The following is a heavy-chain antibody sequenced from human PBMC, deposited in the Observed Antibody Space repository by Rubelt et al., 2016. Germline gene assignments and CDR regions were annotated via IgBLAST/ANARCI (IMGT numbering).Heavy chain of an antibody. CDR2: ISTYNGNT. J-gene: IGHJ4*02. Sequence: QVQLVQSGAEVKKPGASVKVSCKASGYTFTTYGISWVRKAPGQGLEWMGWISTYNGNTNYAQKCQGRVTMNTATSTSPAYMELRSLRSDETAVYYCAITRPDYGGHSWAKGNDHWGQGTLVTVSS. V-gene: IGHV1-18*01. D-gene: IGHD4-23*01. CDR1: GYTFTTYG. CDR3: AITRPDYGGHSWAKGNDH.